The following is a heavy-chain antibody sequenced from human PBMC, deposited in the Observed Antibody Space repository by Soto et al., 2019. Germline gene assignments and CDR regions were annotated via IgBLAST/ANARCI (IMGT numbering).Heavy chain of an antibody. J-gene: IGHJ4*02. CDR2: ISAYNGNT. CDR3: ARDRLYYYDSSGLSDY. Sequence: ASVKVSCKASGYTFTSYGISWVRQAPGQGLEWMGWISAYNGNTNYAQKLQGRVTMTTDTSTSTAYMELRSLRSDDTAVYYCARDRLYYYDSSGLSDYWGQGTLVTVSS. CDR1: GYTFTSYG. D-gene: IGHD3-22*01. V-gene: IGHV1-18*01.